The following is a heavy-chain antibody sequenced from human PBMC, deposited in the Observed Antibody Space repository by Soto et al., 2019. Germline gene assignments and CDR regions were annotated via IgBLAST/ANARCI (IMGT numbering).Heavy chain of an antibody. CDR2: ISAGGGNT. CDR1: GFSFSTYA. J-gene: IGHJ5*02. Sequence: EVPLLESGGGLVQPGGSLRLSCAVSGFSFSTYAMSWVRQATGKGLEWVSGISAGGGNTYYADSVRGRFTISRDNSKDTLYLQITCLRAEDTAFYYWAKHAEYQRMSWFDPWGQGTLVTVSS. CDR3: AKHAEYQRMSWFDP. V-gene: IGHV3-23*01. D-gene: IGHD2-2*01.